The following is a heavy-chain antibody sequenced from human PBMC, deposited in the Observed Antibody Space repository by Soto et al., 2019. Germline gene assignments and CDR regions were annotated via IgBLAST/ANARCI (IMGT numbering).Heavy chain of an antibody. J-gene: IGHJ4*02. Sequence: QLQLPDSGSGLVKPSQTLSLTCAVSGGSISSGGYSWSWIRQPPGKGLEWIGYIYHSGSTYYNPSRKSRVTISVDRSKNQFSLKLSSVTAADTAVDCCAAGGGLPRYYWGQGTLVTVSS. V-gene: IGHV4-30-2*01. CDR3: AAGGGLPRYY. CDR1: GGSISSGGYS. CDR2: IYHSGST. D-gene: IGHD5-12*01.